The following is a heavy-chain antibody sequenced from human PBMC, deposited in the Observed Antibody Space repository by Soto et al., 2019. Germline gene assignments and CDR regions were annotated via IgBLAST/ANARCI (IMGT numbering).Heavy chain of an antibody. CDR2: VKQSGST. CDR1: GGSLSGNF. D-gene: IGHD3-10*01. CDR3: GRCPQRINLARGLLGSWFHS. J-gene: IGHJ5*01. Sequence: SETLSLTCAVYGGSLSGNFWGWIRQPPGKGLEWIGEVKQSGSTNYNPSLKSRVTISVDTSRSQISLKVNSVTAADTAVYYCGRCPQRINLARGLLGSWFHSWAQGIPVT. V-gene: IGHV4-34*01.